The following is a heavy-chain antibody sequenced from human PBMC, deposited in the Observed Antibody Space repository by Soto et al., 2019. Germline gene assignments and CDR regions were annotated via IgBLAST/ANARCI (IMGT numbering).Heavy chain of an antibody. CDR3: AGASQVATNYFFEY. D-gene: IGHD5-12*01. Sequence: GGSLRLSCAASGFTFSTYGMGWVRQAPGKGLEWVSSISISGGSTYYADSVKGRFTISRDNSKNTMYLQMNSLRAGDTAVYYCAGASQVATNYFFEYWGQGTLVTVSS. CDR2: ISISGGST. V-gene: IGHV3-23*01. J-gene: IGHJ4*02. CDR1: GFTFSTYG.